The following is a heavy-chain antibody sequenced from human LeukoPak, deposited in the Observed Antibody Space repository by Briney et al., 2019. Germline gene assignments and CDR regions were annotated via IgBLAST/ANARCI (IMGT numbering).Heavy chain of an antibody. CDR3: ARQYYDFWSGDGAHAFDI. V-gene: IGHV3-21*01. CDR1: GFTFSSYS. D-gene: IGHD3-3*01. J-gene: IGHJ3*02. CDR2: ISSSSSYI. Sequence: GGSLRLSCAASGFTFSSYSMNWVRQAPGKGLEWVSSISSSSSYIYYADSVKGRFTISRDNAKNSLYLQMNSLRAEDTAVYYCARQYYDFWSGDGAHAFDIWGQGTMVIVSS.